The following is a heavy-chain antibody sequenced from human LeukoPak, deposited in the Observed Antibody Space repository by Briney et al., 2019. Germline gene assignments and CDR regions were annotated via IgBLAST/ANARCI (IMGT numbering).Heavy chain of an antibody. D-gene: IGHD2-2*01. CDR3: ARDRLPAPYFDY. V-gene: IGHV4-61*02. Sequence: SETLSLTCTVSGGTISSGSYYWSWIRQPAGKGLEWIGRIYTSGSTNYNPSLKSRVTISVDTSKNQFSLKLSSVTASDTAVYYCARDRLPAPYFDYWGQGTLVTVSS. CDR2: IYTSGST. CDR1: GGTISSGSYY. J-gene: IGHJ4*02.